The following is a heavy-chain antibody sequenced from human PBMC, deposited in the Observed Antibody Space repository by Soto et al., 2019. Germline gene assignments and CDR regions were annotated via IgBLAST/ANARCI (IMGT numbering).Heavy chain of an antibody. CDR1: GFTVSGNY. CDR3: ARGGGGSLDY. V-gene: IGHV3-53*04. D-gene: IGHD3-16*01. Sequence: PGGSLRLSCAASGFTVSGNYMTWVRQAPGKGLEWVSVIYGGGTTYYADSVKGRFTISRQNSENTLYLQMNSLRDEDTAVYYCARGGGGSLDYWGRGTLVTVSS. J-gene: IGHJ4*02. CDR2: IYGGGTT.